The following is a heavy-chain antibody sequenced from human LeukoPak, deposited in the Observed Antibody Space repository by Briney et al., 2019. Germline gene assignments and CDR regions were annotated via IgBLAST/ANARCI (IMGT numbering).Heavy chain of an antibody. J-gene: IGHJ5*02. V-gene: IGHV3-9*01. CDR1: GFDFSNYG. D-gene: IGHD6-19*01. CDR2: ISWNSGSI. Sequence: QPGRSLRLSCAASGFDFSNYGMHWVRQAPGKGLEWVSGISWNSGSIGYADSVKGRFTISRDNAKNSLYLQMNSLRAEDTALYYCAKGGASSGWLYNWFDPWGQGTLVTVSS. CDR3: AKGGASSGWLYNWFDP.